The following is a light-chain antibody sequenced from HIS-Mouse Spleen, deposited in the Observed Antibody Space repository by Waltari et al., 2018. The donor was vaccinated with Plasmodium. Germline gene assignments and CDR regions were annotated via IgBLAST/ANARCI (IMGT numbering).Light chain of an antibody. J-gene: IGLJ3*02. V-gene: IGLV1-44*01. Sequence: QSVLTQPPSASGTPGQRVTISCSGSSSNIGSNTVNWYQQLPGTAPKLLIYSKNQRPPGVPDRFSGSNSGTAASLAISGLQSEDEADYYCAAWDDSLNGWVFGGGTKLTVL. CDR2: SKN. CDR3: AAWDDSLNGWV. CDR1: SSNIGSNT.